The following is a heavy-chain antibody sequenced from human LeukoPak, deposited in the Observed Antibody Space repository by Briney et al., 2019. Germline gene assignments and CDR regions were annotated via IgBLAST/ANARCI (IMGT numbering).Heavy chain of an antibody. J-gene: IGHJ4*02. CDR1: GGSFSSGSYY. D-gene: IGHD5-24*01. Sequence: SETLSLTCTVSGGSFSSGSYYWSWIRQPPGKGLEWIGYIYYSGSTNYNPSLKSRVTISVDTSKNQFSLKLSSVTAADTAVYYCARRGVGYNPPDYWGQGTLVTVSS. V-gene: IGHV4-61*01. CDR3: ARRGVGYNPPDY. CDR2: IYYSGST.